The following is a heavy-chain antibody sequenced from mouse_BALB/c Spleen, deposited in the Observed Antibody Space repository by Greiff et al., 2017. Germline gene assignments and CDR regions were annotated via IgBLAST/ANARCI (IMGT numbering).Heavy chain of an antibody. V-gene: IGHV3-2*02. J-gene: IGHJ4*01. CDR3: ARWGARYGMDY. Sequence: EVKLVESGPGLVKPSQSLSLTCTVTGYSITSDYAWYWIRQFPGNKLEWMGYISYSCSTSYNPSLKSRISITRDTSKNQFFLQLNSVTTEDTATYYCARWGARYGMDYWGQGTSVTVSS. CDR1: GYSITSDYA. CDR2: ISYSCST.